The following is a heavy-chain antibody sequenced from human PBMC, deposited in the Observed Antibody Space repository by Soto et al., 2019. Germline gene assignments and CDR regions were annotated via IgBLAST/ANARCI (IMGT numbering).Heavy chain of an antibody. Sequence: PGGSLRLSCAASGFTFSSYSINWVRQAPGKGLEWVSSISSSSSYIYYADSVKGRFTISRDNAKNSLYLQMNSLRAEDTAVYYCARGLITPGSYFDYWGQGTLVTVSS. J-gene: IGHJ4*02. CDR3: ARGLITPGSYFDY. D-gene: IGHD3-16*01. V-gene: IGHV3-21*01. CDR2: ISSSSSYI. CDR1: GFTFSSYS.